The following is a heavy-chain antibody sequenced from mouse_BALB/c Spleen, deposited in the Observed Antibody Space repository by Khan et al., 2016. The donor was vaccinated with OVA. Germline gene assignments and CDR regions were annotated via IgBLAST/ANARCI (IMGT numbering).Heavy chain of an antibody. J-gene: IGHJ3*01. CDR1: GFTFSTYG. CDR3: TRLAYYYDSEGFDY. D-gene: IGHD1-1*01. Sequence: EVELVESGGDLVKPGGSLKLSCAASGFTFSTYGMSWVRQAPDKRLEWVATVSTDGSYTYYPDSVKGRFTISRDNAKNTLYLQMSSLRSEDTAMVYCTRLAYYYDSEGFDYWGQGTLVTVSS. CDR2: VSTDGSYT. V-gene: IGHV5-6*01.